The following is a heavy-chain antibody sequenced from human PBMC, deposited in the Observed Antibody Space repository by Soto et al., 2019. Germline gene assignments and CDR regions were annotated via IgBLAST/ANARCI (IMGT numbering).Heavy chain of an antibody. J-gene: IGHJ3*01. CDR2: ISRSGDTI. CDR3: ERSSGWFEADAFDL. Sequence: QVQLVESGGGWVQPGGSLRLSCAVSGFRLSDYEMSWISQAPGKGQEWVSFISRSGDTIYYVDSVKGRFSISRDNDKNSVYLQVRSLRVEYTAAYYCERSSGWFEADAFDLLGQGTMVTVSA. D-gene: IGHD3-22*01. CDR1: GFRLSDYE. V-gene: IGHV3-11*01.